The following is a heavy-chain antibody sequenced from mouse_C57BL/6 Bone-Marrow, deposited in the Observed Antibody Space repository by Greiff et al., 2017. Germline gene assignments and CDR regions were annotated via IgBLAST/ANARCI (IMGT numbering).Heavy chain of an antibody. D-gene: IGHD1-1*02. CDR3: ARYGGYAMDY. Sequence: EVHLVESGPGLVKPSQSLSLTCSVTGYSITSGDYWNWIRQFPGNQLEWRGYISYDGSNNYNPSLKNPISITRDTSKNQFFLKLNSVTTEDTATXYCARYGGYAMDYWGQGTSVTVSS. V-gene: IGHV3-6*01. CDR1: GYSITSGDY. CDR2: ISYDGSN. J-gene: IGHJ4*01.